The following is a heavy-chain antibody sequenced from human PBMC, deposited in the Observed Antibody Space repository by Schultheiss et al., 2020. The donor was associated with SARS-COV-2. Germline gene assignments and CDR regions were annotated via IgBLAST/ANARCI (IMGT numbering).Heavy chain of an antibody. D-gene: IGHD3/OR15-3a*01. J-gene: IGHJ6*02. Sequence: SQTLSLTCTVSGGSVSSGGYYWSWIRQHPGKGLEWIGYIYYSGSTYYNPSLKSRVTISVDTSKNQFSLKLSSVTAADTAVYYCARSEFWRNYYYYGMDVWGQGTTVTVSS. V-gene: IGHV4-31*03. CDR1: GGSVSSGGYY. CDR3: ARSEFWRNYYYYGMDV. CDR2: IYYSGST.